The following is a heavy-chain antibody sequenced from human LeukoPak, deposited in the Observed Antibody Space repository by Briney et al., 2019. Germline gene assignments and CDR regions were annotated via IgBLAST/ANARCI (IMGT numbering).Heavy chain of an antibody. Sequence: PSETLSLTCAVYGGSFSDYSWTWIRQPPGKGLEWIAYIHHSGGTNYNPSLKSRVTISLDTSKNQVSLTLTSVTAADTAVYYCARRSWGVYYFDYWGQGTLVTVSS. CDR1: GGSFSDYS. CDR3: ARRSWGVYYFDY. J-gene: IGHJ4*02. CDR2: IHHSGGT. D-gene: IGHD3-10*01. V-gene: IGHV4-34*01.